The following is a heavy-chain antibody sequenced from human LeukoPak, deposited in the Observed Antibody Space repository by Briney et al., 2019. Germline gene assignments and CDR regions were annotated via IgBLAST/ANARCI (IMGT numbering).Heavy chain of an antibody. Sequence: ASVKVSCKASGGTFSSYAISWVRQAPGQGLEWMGRIIPIFGTANYAQKFQGRVTITTDESTSTAYMELSSLRSEDTAVYYCAGRYGDYVGQLDYWGQGTLVTVSS. CDR2: IIPIFGTA. CDR1: GGTFSSYA. V-gene: IGHV1-69*05. CDR3: AGRYGDYVGQLDY. D-gene: IGHD4-17*01. J-gene: IGHJ4*02.